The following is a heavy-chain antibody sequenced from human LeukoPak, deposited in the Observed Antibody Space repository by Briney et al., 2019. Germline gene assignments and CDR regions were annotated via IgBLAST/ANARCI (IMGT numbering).Heavy chain of an antibody. D-gene: IGHD6-13*01. Sequence: SETLSLTCIVSGGSISSTSYYWGWIRQPPGKGLEWIGSIYYSGSTYYNPSLKSRVTISVDTSKNQFSLKLSSVTAADTAVYYCGGSSSYYYMDVWGKGTTVTISS. CDR2: IYYSGST. V-gene: IGHV4-39*01. CDR3: GGSSSYYYMDV. J-gene: IGHJ6*03. CDR1: GGSISSTSYY.